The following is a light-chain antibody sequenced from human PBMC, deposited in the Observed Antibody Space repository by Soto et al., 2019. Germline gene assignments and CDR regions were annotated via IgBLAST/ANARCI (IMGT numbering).Light chain of an antibody. CDR2: GAS. CDR1: QSVSSIY. V-gene: IGKV3-20*01. CDR3: QQYGSSALT. Sequence: EIVLTQSPGTLSLSPGERATLSCRASQSVSSIYLAGYQQKPGQAPRLLIYGASTRPTGIQDRFSGSGSGTDFTRTISRLEPEDFAVYYCQQYGSSALTFGGGNKVEIK. J-gene: IGKJ4*01.